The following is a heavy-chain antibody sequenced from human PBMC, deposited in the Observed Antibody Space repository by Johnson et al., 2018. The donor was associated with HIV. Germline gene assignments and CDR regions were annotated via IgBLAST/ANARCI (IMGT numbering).Heavy chain of an antibody. V-gene: IGHV3-23*04. J-gene: IGHJ3*02. D-gene: IGHD2-8*02. CDR3: AKDPIVLVVYAISAFDI. CDR2: ISGSGGST. CDR1: RFTFDDYV. Sequence: VQLVESGGGLVQPGGSLRLSCAASRFTFDDYVMSWVRQAPGKGLEWVSAISGSGGSTYYADSVKGRFTISRDNSKNTLYLQMNSLRAEDTAVYYCAKDPIVLVVYAISAFDIWGQGTMVTVSS.